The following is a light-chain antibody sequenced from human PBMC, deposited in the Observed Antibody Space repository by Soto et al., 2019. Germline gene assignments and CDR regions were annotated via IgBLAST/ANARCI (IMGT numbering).Light chain of an antibody. CDR2: EGS. Sequence: QSVLTQPASVSGSPGQPITIPCTGTSSDVGSYNLVSWYQQHPGKAPKLMIYEGSKRPSGVSNRFSGSKSGNTASLTISGLQAEDEADYYCCSYAGSSTVVFGGGTKLTVL. CDR1: SSDVGSYNL. V-gene: IGLV2-23*01. J-gene: IGLJ2*01. CDR3: CSYAGSSTVV.